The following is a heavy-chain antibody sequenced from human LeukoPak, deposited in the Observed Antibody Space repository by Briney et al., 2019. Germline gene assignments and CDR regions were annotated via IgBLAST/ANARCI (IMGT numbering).Heavy chain of an antibody. CDR3: AKDRTRSDF. J-gene: IGHJ4*02. Sequence: PGGSLRLSCVASGFTFSSNAMSWVRQAPGKGLEWVSAISGSGVTTYYADYVKGRFTISRDNSENTLFLQMNSLRVEDTAVYYCAKDRTRSDFWGQGTLVTVSS. D-gene: IGHD3/OR15-3a*01. CDR2: ISGSGVTT. CDR1: GFTFSSNA. V-gene: IGHV3-23*01.